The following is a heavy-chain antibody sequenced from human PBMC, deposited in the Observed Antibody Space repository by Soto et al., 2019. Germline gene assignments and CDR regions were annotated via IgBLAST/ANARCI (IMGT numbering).Heavy chain of an antibody. J-gene: IGHJ4*02. CDR1: GGSINTVNYF. V-gene: IGHV4-30-4*01. CDR3: DRGPSGDKVDY. CDR2: IYNGETT. D-gene: IGHD7-27*01. Sequence: QVQLQESGPGLVKPSQTLSLTCTVSGGSINTVNYFWSWIRQAPDKGLEWIGHIYNGETTSNNPSRTRGVTICVDTFNNQFSLKLTSVSEADAAVYYCDRGPSGDKVDYWGQGTIITVSS.